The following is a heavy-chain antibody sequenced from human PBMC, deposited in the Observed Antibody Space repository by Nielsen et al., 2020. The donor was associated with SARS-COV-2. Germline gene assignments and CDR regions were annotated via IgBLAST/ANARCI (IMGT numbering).Heavy chain of an antibody. Sequence: GGSLRLSCAASGFTFDDYAMHWVRQAPGKGLEWVSGISWNSGSIGYADSVKGRFTISRDNAKNSLYLQMNSLRAEDTAVYFCATGVYYYDHWGQGTLLAVS. V-gene: IGHV3-9*01. D-gene: IGHD3-22*01. J-gene: IGHJ4*02. CDR1: GFTFDDYA. CDR2: ISWNSGSI. CDR3: ATGVYYYDH.